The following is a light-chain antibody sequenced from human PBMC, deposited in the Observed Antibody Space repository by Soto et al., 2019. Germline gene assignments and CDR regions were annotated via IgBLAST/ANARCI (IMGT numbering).Light chain of an antibody. Sequence: EIVLTQSPCTLSLSPGERATLSCRASQSVSSSYLAWYQQQPGQAPRLLIYGASSRATGIPDRFSGSGSGTDFTLTISRLEPEDFAVYYCQQYGSSPPWTFGRGTKVEIK. CDR2: GAS. J-gene: IGKJ1*01. CDR1: QSVSSSY. CDR3: QQYGSSPPWT. V-gene: IGKV3-20*01.